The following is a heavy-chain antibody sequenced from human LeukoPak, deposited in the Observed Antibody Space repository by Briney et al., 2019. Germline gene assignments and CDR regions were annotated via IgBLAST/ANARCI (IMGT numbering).Heavy chain of an antibody. J-gene: IGHJ4*02. CDR2: IRYDGSEE. V-gene: IGHV3-30*02. Sequence: GGSPRLSCAASGNTFSSYCMHWGRQAPGKGVNRVAFIRYDGSEEYYADSVKGRFTISRDNSKNTLYLQMNSLRAEDTAVYYCARDRTTPEGYFDYWGQGTLVTVSS. D-gene: IGHD4-17*01. CDR1: GNTFSSYC. CDR3: ARDRTTPEGYFDY.